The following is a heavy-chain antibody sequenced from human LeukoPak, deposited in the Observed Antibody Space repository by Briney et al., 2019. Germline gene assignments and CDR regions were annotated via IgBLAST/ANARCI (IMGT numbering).Heavy chain of an antibody. CDR1: RYTFASYG. D-gene: IGHD2-2*01. CDR3: ATSRGTSLLLGY. CDR2: ISAYNGDT. V-gene: IGHV1-18*01. J-gene: IGHJ4*02. Sequence: ASVKVSCKASRYTFASYGISWVRQAPGQGFEWMGLISAYNGDTNYAQTLQGRVTMTTDTSTSTAYMELRSLRSDNTAVYYCATSRGTSLLLGYWGQGTLVTVSS.